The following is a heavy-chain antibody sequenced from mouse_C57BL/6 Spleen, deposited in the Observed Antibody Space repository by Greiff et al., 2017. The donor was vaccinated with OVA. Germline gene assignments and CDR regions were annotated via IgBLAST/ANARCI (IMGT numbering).Heavy chain of an antibody. CDR3: ASNYEGYWYFDV. CDR2: IWTGGGT. J-gene: IGHJ1*03. Sequence: VQLQQSGPGLVAPSQRLSITCTASGFSLTSYAISWVRQPPGKGLEWLGVIWTGGGTNYNSALKSRLSISKDNNKSQVYLKMSSLQTDDTARYYCASNYEGYWYFDVWGTGTTVTVSS. D-gene: IGHD1-1*01. V-gene: IGHV2-9-1*01. CDR1: GFSLTSYA.